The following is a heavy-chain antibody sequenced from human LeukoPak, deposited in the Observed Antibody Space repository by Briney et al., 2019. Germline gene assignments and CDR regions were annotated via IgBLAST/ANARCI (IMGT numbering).Heavy chain of an antibody. Sequence: GASVTVSCTASGYTFTGYYLHWVRHAPGQGLEWMGWIYPNTGGTKSTQKFQGRVSMTRDTSITTAYMEIHRLTSDDTAIYYCAREPGTATGYWGQGTLVTVSS. CDR1: GYTFTGYY. D-gene: IGHD1-1*01. V-gene: IGHV1-2*02. CDR3: AREPGTATGY. CDR2: IYPNTGGT. J-gene: IGHJ4*02.